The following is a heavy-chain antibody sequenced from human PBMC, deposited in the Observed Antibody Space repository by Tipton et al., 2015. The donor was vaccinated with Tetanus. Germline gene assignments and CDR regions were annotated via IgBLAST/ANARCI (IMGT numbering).Heavy chain of an antibody. CDR3: ARDQGGGRVVRLNWLDP. V-gene: IGHV4-31*03. CDR2: IYYSGDT. Sequence: TLSLTCTVSGDYLRGGDHYWSWIRQRPGKGPEWIGYIYYSGDTYYNPSLKSRVSMSVDTSRNQFSLNLTSVTAADTAVYYCARDQGGGRVVRLNWLDPWGQGTLVTVSS. D-gene: IGHD6-6*01. J-gene: IGHJ5*02. CDR1: GDYLRGGDHY.